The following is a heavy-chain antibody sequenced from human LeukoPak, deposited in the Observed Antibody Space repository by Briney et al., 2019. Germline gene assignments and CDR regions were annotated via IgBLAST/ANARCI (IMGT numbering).Heavy chain of an antibody. D-gene: IGHD6-13*01. Sequence: GASVKVSCKASGYTFTSYDINWVRQATGQGLEWMGWMNPNSGITGYAQKFQGRVTMTRNTSISTAYMELSSLRSEDTAVYYCARVSSSSWYVYYYYYGMDVWGQGTTVTVSS. J-gene: IGHJ6*02. V-gene: IGHV1-8*01. CDR3: ARVSSSSWYVYYYYYGMDV. CDR2: MNPNSGIT. CDR1: GYTFTSYD.